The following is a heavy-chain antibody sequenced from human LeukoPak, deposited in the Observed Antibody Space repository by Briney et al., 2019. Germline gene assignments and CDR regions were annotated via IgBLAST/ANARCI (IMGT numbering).Heavy chain of an antibody. J-gene: IGHJ4*02. CDR1: GGSFSGYY. V-gene: IGHV4-34*01. CDR2: INHSGST. Sequence: SETLSLTCAVYGGSFSGYYWSWIRQPPGKGLEWIGEINHSGSTNYNPSLKSRVTISVDTSKNQFSLKLSSVTAADTAVYYCGRGTRGSFDYWGQGTLVTVSS. D-gene: IGHD1-1*01. CDR3: GRGTRGSFDY.